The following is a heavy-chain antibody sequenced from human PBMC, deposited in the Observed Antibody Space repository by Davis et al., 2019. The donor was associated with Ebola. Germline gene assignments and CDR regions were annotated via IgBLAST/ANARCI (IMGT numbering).Heavy chain of an antibody. Sequence: SETLSLTCAVYGGSFSGYYWSWIRQPPGKGLEWIGEINHSGSTNYNPSLKSRVTISVDTSKNQFSLKLSSVTAADTAVYYCARGGWYWAGYFQHWGQGTLVTVSS. CDR1: GGSFSGYY. J-gene: IGHJ1*01. CDR2: INHSGST. CDR3: ARGGWYWAGYFQH. V-gene: IGHV4-34*01. D-gene: IGHD6-19*01.